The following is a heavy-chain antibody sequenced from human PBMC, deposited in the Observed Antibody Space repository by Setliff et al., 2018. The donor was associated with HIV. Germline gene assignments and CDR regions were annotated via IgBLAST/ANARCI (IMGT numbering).Heavy chain of an antibody. V-gene: IGHV4-61*02. CDR2: IYTSGST. CDR3: ARGSWYYDILTGYRPHPFDY. D-gene: IGHD3-9*01. Sequence: SETLSLTCTVSGGSISSGSYYWNWIRQPAGKGLEWIGRIYTSGSTNYNPSLKSRVTISVDTSKNQFSLKLSSVTAADTAVYYCARGSWYYDILTGYRPHPFDYWGQGTLVTVSS. J-gene: IGHJ4*02. CDR1: GGSISSGSYY.